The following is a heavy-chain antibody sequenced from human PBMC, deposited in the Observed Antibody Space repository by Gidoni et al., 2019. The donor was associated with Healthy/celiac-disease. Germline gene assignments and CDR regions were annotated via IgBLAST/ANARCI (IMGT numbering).Heavy chain of an antibody. CDR3: ANLGLVVQGGY. V-gene: IGHV3-23*04. J-gene: IGHJ4*02. CDR1: GFTFSSYA. CDR2: ISGSGGST. D-gene: IGHD2-2*01. Sequence: EVQPVESGGGLVQPGGSLRLACAASGFTFSSYAMSWVRQAPGKGLEWVSAISGSGGSTYYADPVKGRFTISRDNSKNTLYLQMNSLRAEDTAVYYCANLGLVVQGGYWGQGTLVTVSS.